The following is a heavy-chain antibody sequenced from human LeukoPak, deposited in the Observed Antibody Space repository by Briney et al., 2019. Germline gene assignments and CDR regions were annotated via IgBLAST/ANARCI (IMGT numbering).Heavy chain of an antibody. D-gene: IGHD5-24*01. CDR3: ARITILYYFDS. CDR2: INPNSGGT. CDR1: EYTFTSYY. J-gene: IGHJ4*02. Sequence: ASVKVSCKASEYTFTSYYMHWVRQAPGQGLEWVGWINPNSGGTSYAQKFQGRVTMTRDTSISTAYMDLSRLRSDDTAVYYCARITILYYFDSWGQGTLVTVSS. V-gene: IGHV1-2*02.